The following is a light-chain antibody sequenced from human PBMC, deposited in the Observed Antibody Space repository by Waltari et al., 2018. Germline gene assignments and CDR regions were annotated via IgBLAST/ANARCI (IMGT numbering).Light chain of an antibody. Sequence: SFELTQPPSVSVSPGQTASTTCSGNTLPKQYAYWYQQKPGQAPVFIMSKDRESPAGIPERFSGSSSGTTVTLTISGVQAEDEADYYCQSADSSGTPVIFGGGTKLTVL. CDR2: KDR. V-gene: IGLV3-25*03. CDR3: QSADSSGTPVI. CDR1: TLPKQY. J-gene: IGLJ2*01.